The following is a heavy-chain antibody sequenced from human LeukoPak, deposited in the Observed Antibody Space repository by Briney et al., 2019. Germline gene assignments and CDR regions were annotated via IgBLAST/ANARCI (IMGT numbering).Heavy chain of an antibody. CDR1: GFTFDDYA. CDR3: AKDLGDSSGPSDY. CDR2: ISWNSGSI. V-gene: IGHV3-9*01. D-gene: IGHD3-22*01. Sequence: GGSLRLSCAASGFTFDDYAMHWVRQAPGKGLEWVSGISWNSGSIGYADSVKGRFTISRDNAKNSLYLQMNSLRAEDTALYCCAKDLGDSSGPSDYWGQGTLVTVSS. J-gene: IGHJ4*02.